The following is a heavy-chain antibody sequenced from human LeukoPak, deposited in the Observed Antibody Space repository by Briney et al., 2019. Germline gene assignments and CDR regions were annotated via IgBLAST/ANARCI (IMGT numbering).Heavy chain of an antibody. CDR3: ARETWELHAFDI. CDR2: IYTSGST. CDR1: GGSISSYY. V-gene: IGHV4-4*07. J-gene: IGHJ3*02. Sequence: SETLSLTCTVSGGSISSYYWSWIRQPAGKGLEWIGRIYTSGSTNYNPSLKSRVTMSVDTSKNQFSLKLSSVTAADTAVYYRARETWELHAFDIWGQGTMVTVSS. D-gene: IGHD1-26*01.